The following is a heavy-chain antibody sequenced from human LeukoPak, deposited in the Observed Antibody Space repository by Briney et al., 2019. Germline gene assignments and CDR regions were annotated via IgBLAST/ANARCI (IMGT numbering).Heavy chain of an antibody. V-gene: IGHV3-30*01. J-gene: IGHJ1*01. CDR1: GFTFSSYA. CDR3: ARSWNYNTGYFQH. Sequence: GRSLRLSCAASGFTFSSYAMHSVRQAPGKGLEWVALISYDGSYKVYADSVKGRFTISRDNSKNTLYLQMNSLRAEDTAVYYCARSWNYNTGYFQHWGQGTLVTVSP. CDR2: ISYDGSYK. D-gene: IGHD1-7*01.